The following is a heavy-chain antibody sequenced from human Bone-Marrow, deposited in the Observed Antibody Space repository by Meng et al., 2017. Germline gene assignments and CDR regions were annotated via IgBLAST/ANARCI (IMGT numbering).Heavy chain of an antibody. CDR3: IADLGLLGLDY. D-gene: IGHD3-16*01. CDR2: IKSKTDGGTT. J-gene: IGHJ4*02. CDR1: GFTFSNAW. Sequence: GESLKTSCAASGFTFSNAWMRWVRQAPGKGLEWVGRIKSKTDGGTTDYAAPVKGRFTISRDDSKNTLYLQMNSLKTKDTAVYYCIADLGLLGLDYWGQGTLVTVSS. V-gene: IGHV3-15*01.